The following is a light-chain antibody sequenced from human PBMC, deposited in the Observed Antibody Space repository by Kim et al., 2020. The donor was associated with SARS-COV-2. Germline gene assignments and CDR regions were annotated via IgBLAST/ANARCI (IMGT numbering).Light chain of an antibody. CDR3: QTWDSSTVI. J-gene: IGLJ2*01. CDR2: QDT. CDR1: KLGDKF. V-gene: IGLV3-1*01. Sequence: SYELTQPPSVSVSPGQTASINCSGDKLGDKFASWYQQKPGQSPVLVIYQDTQRPSGIPERFSGSNSGNTATLTISGTQTMDEAEYYCQTWDSSTVIFGGGTQLTVL.